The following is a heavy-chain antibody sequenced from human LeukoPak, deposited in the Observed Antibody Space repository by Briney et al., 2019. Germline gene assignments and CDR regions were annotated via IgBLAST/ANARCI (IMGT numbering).Heavy chain of an antibody. CDR2: IYYSGST. J-gene: IGHJ6*02. CDR3: ARDSPYSSSNYYYYGMDV. D-gene: IGHD6-6*01. CDR1: GGSISSYY. Sequence: SETLSLTCTVSGGSISSYYWSWIRQPPGKGLEWIGYIYYSGSTNYNPSLKSRVTISVDTSKNQFSLKLSSVTAADTAVYYCARDSPYSSSNYYYYGMDVWGQGTTVTVSS. V-gene: IGHV4-59*01.